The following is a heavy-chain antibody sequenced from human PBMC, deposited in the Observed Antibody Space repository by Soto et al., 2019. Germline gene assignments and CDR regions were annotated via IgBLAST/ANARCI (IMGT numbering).Heavy chain of an antibody. CDR2: IKQDGSEK. V-gene: IGHV3-7*01. CDR3: ARDREAYYGSGSYGY. J-gene: IGHJ4*02. D-gene: IGHD3-10*01. Sequence: EVQLVESGGGLVQPGGSLRLSCAASGFTFSSYWMSWVRQAPGKGLEWVANIKQDGSEKYYVDSVKGRFTISRDNDKNSLYLQMNSLRAEDTAVYYCARDREAYYGSGSYGYWGQGTLVTVSS. CDR1: GFTFSSYW.